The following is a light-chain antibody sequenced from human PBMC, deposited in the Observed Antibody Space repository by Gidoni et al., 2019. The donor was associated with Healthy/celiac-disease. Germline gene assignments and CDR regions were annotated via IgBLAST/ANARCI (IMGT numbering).Light chain of an antibody. V-gene: IGKV1-8*01. Sequence: AIRITQSPSSLSASTGDRVTITCRASQGISSYLAWYQQKPGKAPKLLIYAASTLQSGVPSRFSGSGSGTDFTLTISCLQSEDFATYYCQQYYSYSYTFGQXTKLEIK. CDR1: QGISSY. CDR3: QQYYSYSYT. J-gene: IGKJ2*01. CDR2: AAS.